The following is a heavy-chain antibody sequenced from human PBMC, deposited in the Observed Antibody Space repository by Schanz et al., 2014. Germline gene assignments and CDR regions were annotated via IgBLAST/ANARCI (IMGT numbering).Heavy chain of an antibody. J-gene: IGHJ1*01. CDR1: EFTFSSYN. D-gene: IGHD3-10*01. CDR3: ASGVHVSSLQKGLQF. CDR2: IATSSSTR. V-gene: IGHV3-48*01. Sequence: EVQLVESGGGFVQPGGSLGLSCEASEFTFSSYNMNWVRQVPGKGLEWLSYIATSSSTRHYADSVKGRVTISRDNAKNSVSLQMRRLRVEDTAVYYCASGVHVSSLQKGLQFWGRGTLVIVSS.